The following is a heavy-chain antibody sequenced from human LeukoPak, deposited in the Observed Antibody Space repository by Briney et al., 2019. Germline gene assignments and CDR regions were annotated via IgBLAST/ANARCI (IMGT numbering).Heavy chain of an antibody. D-gene: IGHD2-15*01. CDR3: ARRFLSCSGGSCDYNAFDI. J-gene: IGHJ3*02. V-gene: IGHV4-59*08. Sequence: SDPLSLTCTVSGGSISSYHGRWIRQPPGKGLEWSGYIYYSGSTNYNPSLESRVIISVDTSKNQFSLKLSSVTAADTAVYYCARRFLSCSGGSCDYNAFDIWGQGTMVTVSS. CDR2: IYYSGST. CDR1: GGSISSYH.